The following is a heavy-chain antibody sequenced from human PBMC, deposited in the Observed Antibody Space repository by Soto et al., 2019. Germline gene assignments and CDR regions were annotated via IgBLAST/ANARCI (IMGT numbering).Heavy chain of an antibody. Sequence: PGGSLRLSCAASGFTFSSYWMHWVRQAPGKGLVWVSRINSDGSSTSYADSVKGRFTISRDNAKNTLYLQMNSLRAEDTAVYYCAREGRRDGSGSHYYYYMDVWGKGTTVTVSS. J-gene: IGHJ6*03. CDR1: GFTFSSYW. V-gene: IGHV3-74*01. CDR2: INSDGSST. CDR3: AREGRRDGSGSHYYYYMDV. D-gene: IGHD3-10*01.